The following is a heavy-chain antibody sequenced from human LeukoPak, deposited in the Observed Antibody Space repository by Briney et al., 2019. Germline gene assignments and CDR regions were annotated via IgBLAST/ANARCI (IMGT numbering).Heavy chain of an antibody. V-gene: IGHV1-18*01. CDR2: ISAYNGNT. D-gene: IGHD3-22*01. J-gene: IGHJ4*02. CDR3: ARAKYGTNYYDSSGYYYAY. Sequence: ASVKVSCKASGYTFTSYGISWVRQAPGQGLEWMGWISAYNGNTNYAQKLQGRVTMTTDTSTSTAYMELRSLRSDDTAVYYCARAKYGTNYYDSSGYYYAYWGQGTLVTVSS. CDR1: GYTFTSYG.